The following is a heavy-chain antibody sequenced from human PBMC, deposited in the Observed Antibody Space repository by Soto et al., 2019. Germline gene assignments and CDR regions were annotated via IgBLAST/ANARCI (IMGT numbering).Heavy chain of an antibody. Sequence: PGESLKISCKGSGYSFTSYWISWVRQMPGKGLEWMGRIDPSDSYTNYSPSFQGHVTISADKSISTAYLQWSSLKASDTAMYYCARLILAAPYYYGMDVWGQGTTVTVSS. CDR3: ARLILAAPYYYGMDV. J-gene: IGHJ6*02. D-gene: IGHD6-6*01. CDR2: IDPSDSYT. V-gene: IGHV5-10-1*01. CDR1: GYSFTSYW.